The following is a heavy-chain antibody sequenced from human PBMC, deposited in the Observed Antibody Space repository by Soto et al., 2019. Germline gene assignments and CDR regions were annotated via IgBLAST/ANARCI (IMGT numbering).Heavy chain of an antibody. Sequence: QVQLEQSGAEVRKPGASVKVSCKASGYTFIGFYMHWLRQAPGQGLEWVAFINHNTGVTSSAQKFQGRVTMTRDKSISTAYMEVSRLRSDDTAVYYCAKGPRYGMDVWGQGTTVIVS. V-gene: IGHV1-2*02. J-gene: IGHJ6*02. CDR3: AKGPRYGMDV. CDR2: INHNTGVT. CDR1: GYTFIGFY.